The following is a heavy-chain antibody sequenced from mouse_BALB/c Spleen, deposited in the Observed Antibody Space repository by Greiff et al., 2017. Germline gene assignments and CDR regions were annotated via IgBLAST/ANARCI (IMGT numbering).Heavy chain of an antibody. Sequence: VHLVESGPGLVAPSQSLSITCTVSGFSLTSYGVHWVRQPPGKGLEWLGVIWAGGSTNYNSALMSRLSISKDNSKSQVFLKMNSLQTDDTAMYYCARYGRVYFDYWGQGTTLTVSS. V-gene: IGHV2-9*02. CDR3: ARYGRVYFDY. CDR2: IWAGGST. CDR1: GFSLTSYG. D-gene: IGHD2-10*02. J-gene: IGHJ2*01.